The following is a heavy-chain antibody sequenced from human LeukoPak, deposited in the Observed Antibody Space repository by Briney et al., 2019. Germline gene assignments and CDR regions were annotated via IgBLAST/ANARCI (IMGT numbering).Heavy chain of an antibody. CDR3: ARCSATGRTPDY. D-gene: IGHD1-1*01. J-gene: IGHJ4*02. CDR1: GFTFSTYA. V-gene: IGHV3-30*04. Sequence: GGSLRLSCAASGFTFSTYAMLWVRQAPGKGLEWVAVISYDEENKSYADSVRGRFTISRDNSKNTLYLQMSSLRPDDTAVYFCARCSATGRTPDYWGQGTPVAVSS. CDR2: ISYDEENK.